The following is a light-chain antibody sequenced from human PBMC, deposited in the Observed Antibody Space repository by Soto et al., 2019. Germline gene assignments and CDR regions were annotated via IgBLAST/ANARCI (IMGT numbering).Light chain of an antibody. Sequence: EMVMTQSPATLSVSPGERATLSCRASQSVSSYLAWYQQKPGQPPRLLIYVASTRAAGIPARFSGSGSGTEFTLPISSLQSEDLAVYYCQQYKDWPPRFGQGTKVEIK. J-gene: IGKJ1*01. V-gene: IGKV3-15*01. CDR3: QQYKDWPPR. CDR2: VAS. CDR1: QSVSSY.